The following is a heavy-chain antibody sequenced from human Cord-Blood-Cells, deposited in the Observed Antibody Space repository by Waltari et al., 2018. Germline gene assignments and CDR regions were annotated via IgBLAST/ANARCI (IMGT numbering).Heavy chain of an antibody. D-gene: IGHD3-10*01. CDR3: ARGGVRKGVIDY. Sequence: EVQLVESGGGLVQPGGSLRLSCAASGFTFSSYWMHWVRQAPGQGLVWVSRINSDGSSTSYADSVKGRFTISRDNAKNTLYLQMNSLRAEDTAVYYCARGGVRKGVIDYWGQGTLVTVSS. CDR1: GFTFSSYW. CDR2: INSDGSST. V-gene: IGHV3-74*01. J-gene: IGHJ4*02.